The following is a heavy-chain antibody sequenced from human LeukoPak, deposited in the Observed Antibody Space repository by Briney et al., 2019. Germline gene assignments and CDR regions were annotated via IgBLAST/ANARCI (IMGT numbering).Heavy chain of an antibody. CDR1: GYTFTIYG. V-gene: IGHV1-18*01. D-gene: IGHD3-3*01. CDR3: ARDSNPEWLSL. Sequence: ASVKVSFTASGYTFTIYGISWVRQAPGQGLEWMGWISAYNGNTNYAQKLQGRVTITTDTSTSTAYMELRSLRSDDTAVYYCARDSNPEWLSLWGQGTLVTVSS. J-gene: IGHJ4*02. CDR2: ISAYNGNT.